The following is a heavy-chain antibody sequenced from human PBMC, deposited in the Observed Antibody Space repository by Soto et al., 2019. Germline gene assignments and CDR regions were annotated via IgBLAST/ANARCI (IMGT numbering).Heavy chain of an antibody. CDR1: GFTFSSYA. J-gene: IGHJ4*02. Sequence: QVLLVESGGGVVQPGRSLRLSCAASGFTFSSYAMHWVRQAPGKGLEWVAVISYDGSIKYYADSVKGRYTISRDNSKNTLSLQMDSLRGDDTAVYYCARRPPDGMLDYWGQGTLVTVSS. CDR2: ISYDGSIK. CDR3: ARRPPDGMLDY. V-gene: IGHV3-30-3*01.